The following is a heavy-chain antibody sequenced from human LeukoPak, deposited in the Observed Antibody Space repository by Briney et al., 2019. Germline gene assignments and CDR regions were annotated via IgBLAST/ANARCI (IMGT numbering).Heavy chain of an antibody. D-gene: IGHD6-13*01. CDR2: ISARDETA. CDR3: ARGEEQRLVPEYFQH. CDR1: GFTFSTAD. J-gene: IGHJ1*01. V-gene: IGHV3-23*01. Sequence: PGGSLTLSCAASGFTFSTADMNWVRQAPGTGLQWVAGISARDETAYADYVKGRFTISRDTSKNTLYLQMNSLRAEDTAVYYCARGEEQRLVPEYFQHWGQGTLVTVSS.